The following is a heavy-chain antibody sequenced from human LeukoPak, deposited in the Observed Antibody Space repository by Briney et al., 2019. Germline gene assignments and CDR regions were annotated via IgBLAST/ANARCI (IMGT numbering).Heavy chain of an antibody. CDR3: ARDWVISAAGVYYGMDV. CDR1: GSTFSSYS. CDR2: ISSSSSYI. Sequence: GGSLRHSCAASGSTFSSYSMNWVRQAPGKGLEWVTSISSSSSYIYYADSVKGRFTISRDNAKNSLYLQMNSLRAEDTAIYYCARDWVISAAGVYYGMDVWGQGTTVTVSS. V-gene: IGHV3-21*01. D-gene: IGHD6-13*01. J-gene: IGHJ6*02.